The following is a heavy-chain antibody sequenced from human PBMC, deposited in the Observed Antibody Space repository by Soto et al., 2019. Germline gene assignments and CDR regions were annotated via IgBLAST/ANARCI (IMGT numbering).Heavy chain of an antibody. V-gene: IGHV3-23*01. CDR2: ISGRGGST. CDR3: AKWRGLWFAELKGFDY. D-gene: IGHD3-10*01. J-gene: IGHJ4*02. Sequence: EVQLLESGGGLVQPGGSLRLSCGGSGFIFSNYAMSWVRQAPGKGLEWVSVISGRGGSTYYADSVKGRFTISRDNSKNTLYLQMNSLRAEDTAVYYCAKWRGLWFAELKGFDYWGQGTLVTVSS. CDR1: GFIFSNYA.